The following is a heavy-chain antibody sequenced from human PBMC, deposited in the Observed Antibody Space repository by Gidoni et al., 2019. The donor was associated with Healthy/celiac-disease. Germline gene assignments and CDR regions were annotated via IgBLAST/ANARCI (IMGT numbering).Heavy chain of an antibody. J-gene: IGHJ6*02. V-gene: IGHV3-15*01. D-gene: IGHD3-10*01. CDR1: GFTFSNAW. Sequence: EVQLVESGGGLVKPGGSLRLSCAASGFTFSNAWMSWVRQAPGKGLEWVGRIKSKTDGGTTDYAAPVKGRFTISRDDSKNTLYLQMNSLKTEDTAVYYCTTDLLLWFGEENYYYYYGMDVWGQGTTVTVSS. CDR3: TTDLLLWFGEENYYYYYGMDV. CDR2: IKSKTDGGTT.